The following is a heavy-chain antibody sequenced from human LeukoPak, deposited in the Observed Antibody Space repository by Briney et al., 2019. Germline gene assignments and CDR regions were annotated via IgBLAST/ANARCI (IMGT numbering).Heavy chain of an antibody. CDR3: ARLWSGYNFDY. V-gene: IGHV4-38-2*01. D-gene: IGHD5-24*01. CDR2: LYYTGSA. J-gene: IGHJ4*02. CDR1: GYSISSGFY. Sequence: SETLSLTCGVSGYSISSGFYWGWIRQPAGNGLQWIGSLYYTGSAEYNPSLKSRLTMSMDKSKNQFSLKLNSVTAADTAVYYCARLWSGYNFDYWGQGTLVTVSS.